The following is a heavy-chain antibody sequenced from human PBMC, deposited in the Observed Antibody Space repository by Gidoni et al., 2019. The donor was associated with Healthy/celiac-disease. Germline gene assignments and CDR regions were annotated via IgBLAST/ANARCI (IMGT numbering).Heavy chain of an antibody. CDR1: GFTFSSYG. J-gene: IGHJ6*02. CDR3: AREDGTSRYYYYGMDV. Sequence: QVQLVESGGGVVQPGRSLRLSCPASGFTFSSYGMHWVRQAPGKGLEWVAVIWYDGSNKYYADAVKGRFTIARDNSKNTLYLQMNSLRVEDTAVYYCAREDGTSRYYYYGMDVWGQGTTVTVS. CDR2: IWYDGSNK. V-gene: IGHV3-33*01.